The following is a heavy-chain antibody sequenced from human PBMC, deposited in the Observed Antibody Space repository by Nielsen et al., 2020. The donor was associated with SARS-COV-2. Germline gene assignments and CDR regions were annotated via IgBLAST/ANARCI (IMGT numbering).Heavy chain of an antibody. Sequence: SVKVSCKASGYTFTGYYMHWVRQAPGQGLEWMAWVTPFNGNTKYAQQLQDRVTVTKDRSLRTVYMELSSLKIEDTGTYYCATARDFYAALDVWGQGTAVTVSS. J-gene: IGHJ6*02. CDR3: ATARDFYAALDV. D-gene: IGHD2/OR15-2a*01. CDR1: GYTFTGYY. CDR2: VTPFNGNT. V-gene: IGHV1-45*01.